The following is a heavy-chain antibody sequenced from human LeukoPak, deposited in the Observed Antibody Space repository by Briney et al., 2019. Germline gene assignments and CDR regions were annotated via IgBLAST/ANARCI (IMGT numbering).Heavy chain of an antibody. CDR2: INHNGNVN. CDR1: GFTFSSYW. V-gene: IGHV3-7*03. D-gene: IGHD3-16*01. Sequence: GGSLRLSCAASGFTFSSYWMNWARQAPGKGLEWVASINHNGNVNYYVDSVKGRFTISRDNAKNSLYLQMSNLSAEDTAVYFCARGGGLDVWGQGATVTVSS. CDR3: ARGGGLDV. J-gene: IGHJ6*02.